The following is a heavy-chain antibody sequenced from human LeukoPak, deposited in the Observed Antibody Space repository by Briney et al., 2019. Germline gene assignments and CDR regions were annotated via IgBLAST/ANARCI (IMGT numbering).Heavy chain of an antibody. CDR1: GYTFTDYF. CDR3: ATISLVRGVTRFNEYSQH. V-gene: IGHV1-2*02. D-gene: IGHD3-10*01. J-gene: IGHJ1*01. CDR2: IIADNGGT. Sequence: GASVKVSCKASGYTFTDYFIHWVRQAPGQGLEWMGWIIADNGGTNYAQKFQGRVTMTRDTSISTAYMELSRLRSDDTAVYYCATISLVRGVTRFNEYSQHWGQGTLVTVSS.